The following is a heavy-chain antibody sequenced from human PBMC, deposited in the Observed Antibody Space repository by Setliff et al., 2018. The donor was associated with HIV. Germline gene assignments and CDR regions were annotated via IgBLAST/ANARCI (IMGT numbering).Heavy chain of an antibody. V-gene: IGHV3-33*01. CDR1: GLAFTNYG. CDR2: IWFDGSNR. J-gene: IGHJ4*02. Sequence: LRLSCTASGLAFTNYGMHWVRQAPGKGLEWLAVIWFDGSNRYYADSVKGRFTISRDNSKNTLYLQMNSLRAEDTAVYYCARVEGYYYDSSGYPHFDYWGQGTLVTSPQ. D-gene: IGHD3-22*01. CDR3: ARVEGYYYDSSGYPHFDY.